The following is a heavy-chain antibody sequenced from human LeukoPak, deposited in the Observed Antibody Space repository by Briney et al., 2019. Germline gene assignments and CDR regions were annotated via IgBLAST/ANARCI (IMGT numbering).Heavy chain of an antibody. D-gene: IGHD3-10*01. Sequence: SVKVSCKASGGAFSSYAISWVRQAPGQGLEWMGGIIPIFGTANYAQKFQGRVTITADESTSTAYMELSSLRSEDTAVYYCARGAYYGSGSYFDYWGQGTLVTVSS. CDR1: GGAFSSYA. CDR2: IIPIFGTA. V-gene: IGHV1-69*13. J-gene: IGHJ4*02. CDR3: ARGAYYGSGSYFDY.